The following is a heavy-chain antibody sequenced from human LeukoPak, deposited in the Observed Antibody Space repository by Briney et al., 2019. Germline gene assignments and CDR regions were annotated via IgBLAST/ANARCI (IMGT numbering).Heavy chain of an antibody. J-gene: IGHJ4*02. CDR1: GFTFSSDA. D-gene: IGHD3-10*01. CDR3: ARDYGSRGSSSYPFDN. V-gene: IGHV3-23*01. CDR2: IDESGGSI. Sequence: GGSLRLSCAATGFTFSSDAMSWVRQAPGKGLEWVSGIDESGGSIYYADSVKGRFTISRDNSKNTLDLQMSSLRAEDTAVYYCARDYGSRGSSSYPFDNWSQGTLVTVSP.